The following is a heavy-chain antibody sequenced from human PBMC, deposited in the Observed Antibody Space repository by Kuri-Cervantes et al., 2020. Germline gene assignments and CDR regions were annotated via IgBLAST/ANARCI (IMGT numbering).Heavy chain of an antibody. V-gene: IGHV1-46*01. CDR3: ARASVGLQYFDWLPYYFDY. Sequence: ASVKVSCKASGYTFTSYYMHWVRQAPGQGLEWMGIINPSGGSTSYAQKFQGRVTMTRDTSTSTAYMELRSLRSDDTAVYYCARASVGLQYFDWLPYYFDYWGQGTLVTVSS. CDR2: INPSGGST. CDR1: GYTFTSYY. D-gene: IGHD3-9*01. J-gene: IGHJ4*02.